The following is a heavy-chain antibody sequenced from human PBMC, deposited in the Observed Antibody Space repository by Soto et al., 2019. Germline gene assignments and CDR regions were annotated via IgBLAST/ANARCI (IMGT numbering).Heavy chain of an antibody. D-gene: IGHD3-10*01. V-gene: IGHV3-11*01. CDR1: GFTFSDYY. Sequence: GGSLRLSCAASGFTFSDYYMSWIRQAPGKGLEWVSYISSSGSTIYYADSVKGRFTISRDNAKNSLYLQMNSLRAEDTAVYYCARDVYYGSGSYYQPIYYYYMDVWGKGTTVTVSS. CDR3: ARDVYYGSGSYYQPIYYYYMDV. CDR2: ISSSGSTI. J-gene: IGHJ6*03.